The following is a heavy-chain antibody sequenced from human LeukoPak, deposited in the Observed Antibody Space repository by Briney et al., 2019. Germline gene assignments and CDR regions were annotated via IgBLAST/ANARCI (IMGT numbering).Heavy chain of an antibody. D-gene: IGHD6-13*01. Sequence: GGSLRLSCAASGFTFSSSAMSWVRQAPGKGLEWVSSISGSGSGGSTYYADSVKGRFTISRDNSKNTLYLQMNSLRAEDTAVYYCAKDSAESIIAADPFDYWGQGTLVTVSS. CDR1: GFTFSSSA. CDR3: AKDSAESIIAADPFDY. V-gene: IGHV3-23*01. CDR2: ISGSGSGGST. J-gene: IGHJ4*02.